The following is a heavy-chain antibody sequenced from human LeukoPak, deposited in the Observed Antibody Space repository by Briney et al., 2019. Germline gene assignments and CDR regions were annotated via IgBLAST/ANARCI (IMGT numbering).Heavy chain of an antibody. V-gene: IGHV3-48*04. Sequence: PGGSLRLSCAASGFTFSSYSMNWVRQAPGKGLEWVSYISSSSSTIYYADSVKGRFTISRDNAKNSLYLQMNSLRAEDTALYHCARDRLRYCGGDCGFDYWGQGTLVTVSS. CDR2: ISSSSSTI. CDR3: ARDRLRYCGGDCGFDY. CDR1: GFTFSSYS. J-gene: IGHJ4*02. D-gene: IGHD2-21*02.